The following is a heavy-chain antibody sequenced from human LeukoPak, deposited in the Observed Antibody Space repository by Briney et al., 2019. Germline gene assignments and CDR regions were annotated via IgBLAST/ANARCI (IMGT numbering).Heavy chain of an antibody. CDR3: AKGVRVHSGPYYFDC. Sequence: GGSLRLSCAASGYTFNNYAMSWVRQAPGKGLEWVSVIDDRGATTKYADSVKGRFTISRDNSKNTLYLQMNSLRAEDTAVYYCAKGVRVHSGPYYFDCWGQGTQVTVSS. D-gene: IGHD1-1*01. V-gene: IGHV3-23*01. CDR1: GYTFNNYA. CDR2: IDDRGATT. J-gene: IGHJ4*02.